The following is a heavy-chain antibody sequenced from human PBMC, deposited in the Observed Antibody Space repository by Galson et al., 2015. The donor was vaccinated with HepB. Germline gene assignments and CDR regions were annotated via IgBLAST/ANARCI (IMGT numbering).Heavy chain of an antibody. CDR3: ARDVDSRSNYNSRWYGAYDM. V-gene: IGHV3-21*01. J-gene: IGHJ3*02. Sequence: SLRLSCAASGFTFRSYSMNWVRQAPGKGLEWVSTISTSSIYIYYADSVKGRLTISRDNAKSSLYLQMNSLRAEDTAVYYCARDVDSRSNYNSRWYGAYDMWGQGTMVTVSS. CDR2: ISTSSIYI. D-gene: IGHD6-13*01. CDR1: GFTFRSYS.